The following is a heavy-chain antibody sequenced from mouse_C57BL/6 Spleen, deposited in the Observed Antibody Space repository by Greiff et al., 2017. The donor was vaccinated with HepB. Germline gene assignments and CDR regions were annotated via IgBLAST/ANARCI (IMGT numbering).Heavy chain of an antibody. CDR2: INPNNGGT. Sequence: EVQLQQSGPELVKPGASVKMSCKASGYTFTDYNMHWVKQSHGKSLEWIGYINPNNGGTSYNQKFKGKATLTVNKSSSTAYMELRSLTSDDSAVYYCARKGITTVVATDYWGQGTTLTVSS. CDR1: GYTFTDYN. CDR3: ARKGITTVVATDY. J-gene: IGHJ2*01. V-gene: IGHV1-22*01. D-gene: IGHD1-1*01.